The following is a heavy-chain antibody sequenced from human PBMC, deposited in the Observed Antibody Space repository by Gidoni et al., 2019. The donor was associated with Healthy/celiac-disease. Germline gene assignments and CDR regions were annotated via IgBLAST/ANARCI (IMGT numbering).Heavy chain of an antibody. V-gene: IGHV3-7*03. CDR1: GFTFRRSW. CDR2: IKQDGSDK. J-gene: IGHJ4*02. D-gene: IGHD3-3*01. CDR3: ATQGDFWSGYYTAYFDY. Sequence: EVQLVASGVGLVQPGGSMRLSCAASGFTFRRSWMSGVRQAPGKGLEWGANIKQDGSDKYYVDSVKGRFTISRDNAKNSPYLQMTSLRAEDTAVYYWATQGDFWSGYYTAYFDYWGQGTLVTVSS.